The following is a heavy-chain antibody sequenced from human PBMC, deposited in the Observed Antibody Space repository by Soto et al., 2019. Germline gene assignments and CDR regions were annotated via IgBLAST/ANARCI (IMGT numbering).Heavy chain of an antibody. D-gene: IGHD2-21*01. Sequence: QVQLVESGGGVFQPGRSLRLSWPASGFTFSSYAMHWVRQAPGKGLEWVAFIWYDGSNKYYADSVKGRFTISRDNSKNTLYLQMNSLRAEDTAVYYCARDRHKDYYYYGMDVWGQGTTVTVSS. CDR1: GFTFSSYA. CDR2: IWYDGSNK. V-gene: IGHV3-33*01. J-gene: IGHJ6*02. CDR3: ARDRHKDYYYYGMDV.